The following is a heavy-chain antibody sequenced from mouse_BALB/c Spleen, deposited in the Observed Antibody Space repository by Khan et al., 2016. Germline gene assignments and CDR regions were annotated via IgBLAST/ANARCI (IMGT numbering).Heavy chain of an antibody. Sequence: QSQLVQSGPELKKPGETVKISCKASGYTFTNYGMNWVKQAPGKGLKWMGWINTYTGEPTYADDFKGRFAFSLETSASTAYLQINNLKNEDMATXFCARWHYRYDVGAYWGQGTLVTVSA. CDR2: INTYTGEP. J-gene: IGHJ3*01. V-gene: IGHV9-1*02. CDR3: ARWHYRYDVGAY. CDR1: GYTFTNYG. D-gene: IGHD2-14*01.